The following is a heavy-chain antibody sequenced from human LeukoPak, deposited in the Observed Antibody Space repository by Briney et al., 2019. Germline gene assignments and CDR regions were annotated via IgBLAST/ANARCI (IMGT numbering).Heavy chain of an antibody. CDR1: GYTFTGYY. CDR3: ARVAHTRFSSSALVY. D-gene: IGHD6-6*01. Sequence: ASVKVSCKTFGYTFTGYYMHWVRQAPGQGLEWMGWINPNSGGTNYAQKFQGRVTMTRDTSISTAYMELSRLRSDDTAVYYCARVAHTRFSSSALVYWGQGTLVTVSS. J-gene: IGHJ4*02. V-gene: IGHV1-2*02. CDR2: INPNSGGT.